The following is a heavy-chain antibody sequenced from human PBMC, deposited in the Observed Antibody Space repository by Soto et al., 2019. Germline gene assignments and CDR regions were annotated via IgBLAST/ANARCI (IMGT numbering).Heavy chain of an antibody. Sequence: QLQLQESGSGLVKPSQTLSLTCAVSGGSISSGGYSWSWIRQPPGKGLEWIGYIYHSGSTYYNPPLSSRASISVDRSTNKCSLKLSSATAADTAVYYCACSGYYDKSGMDVWGQGTTVTVSS. CDR3: ACSGYYDKSGMDV. D-gene: IGHD3-22*01. V-gene: IGHV4-30-2*01. CDR1: GGSISSGGYS. J-gene: IGHJ6*02. CDR2: IYHSGST.